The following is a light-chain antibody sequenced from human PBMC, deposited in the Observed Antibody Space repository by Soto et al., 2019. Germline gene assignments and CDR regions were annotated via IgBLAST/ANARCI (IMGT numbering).Light chain of an antibody. CDR2: FAS. V-gene: IGKV3-15*01. CDR1: QSVSNK. Sequence: EIVMTQSPATLSVSPGEKATLSCRASQSVSNKLAWYQQKPGQAPRLLIYFASTRATGIPARFSGSRSGTEFTLTISSLQSEDFAVYYCQQYNKWPLTVGGGTKVETK. CDR3: QQYNKWPLT. J-gene: IGKJ4*01.